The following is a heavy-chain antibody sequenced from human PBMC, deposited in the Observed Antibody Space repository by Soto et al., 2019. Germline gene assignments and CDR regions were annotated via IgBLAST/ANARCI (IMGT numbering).Heavy chain of an antibody. J-gene: IGHJ4*02. CDR2: INQDGREK. Sequence: EVHLVESGGGLVQRGGSRRLSWAIFESTVGGDWRNWVRQAQGKGLEWGAHINQDGREKNYVDSVKGRFTISRDNAKKSLYLQMNSLRPADTAMYYCSGGVGDAFWGQGTLVTVSS. CDR3: SGGVGDAF. D-gene: IGHD1-26*01. V-gene: IGHV3-7*04. CDR1: ESTVGGDW.